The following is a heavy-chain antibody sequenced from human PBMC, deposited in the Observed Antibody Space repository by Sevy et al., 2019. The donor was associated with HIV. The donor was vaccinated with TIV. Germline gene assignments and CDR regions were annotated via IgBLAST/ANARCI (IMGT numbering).Heavy chain of an antibody. Sequence: ASVKVSCKASGDTFSSYAISWVRQAPGQGLEWMGGIIPIFGTANYEQKFQGRVTITADKSTSTAYMELSSLRSEDTAVYYCARGGGYCSSTSCYDAFDIWGQGTMVTVSS. CDR3: ARGGGYCSSTSCYDAFDI. V-gene: IGHV1-69*06. J-gene: IGHJ3*02. CDR1: GDTFSSYA. CDR2: IIPIFGTA. D-gene: IGHD2-2*01.